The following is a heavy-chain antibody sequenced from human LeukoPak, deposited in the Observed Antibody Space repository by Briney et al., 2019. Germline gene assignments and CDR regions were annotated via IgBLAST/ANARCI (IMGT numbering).Heavy chain of an antibody. CDR3: ARGGTDTAMVPFDY. V-gene: IGHV1-69*05. D-gene: IGHD5-18*01. J-gene: IGHJ4*02. CDR2: IIPIFGTA. CDR1: GGTFSSYA. Sequence: GASVKVSCKASGGTFSSYAISWVRQAPGQGLEWMGGIIPIFGTANYAQKFQGRVTITTDESTSTAYMELSSLRSEDTAVYYCARGGTDTAMVPFDYWGQGTLVTVSS.